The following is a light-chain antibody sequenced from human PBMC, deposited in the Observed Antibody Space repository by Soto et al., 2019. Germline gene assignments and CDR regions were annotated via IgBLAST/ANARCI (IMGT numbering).Light chain of an antibody. CDR1: SSDVGGHNY. CDR3: SSYAGSSNV. CDR2: EVN. V-gene: IGLV2-8*01. Sequence: QSALTQPRSVSGSPGQSVTISCTGTSSDVGGHNYVSWYQQHPGKAPKLMIYEVNMRPSGVPDRFSGSKSGNTASLTVSGLQAEDEADYYCSSYAGSSNVFGTGTKVTVL. J-gene: IGLJ1*01.